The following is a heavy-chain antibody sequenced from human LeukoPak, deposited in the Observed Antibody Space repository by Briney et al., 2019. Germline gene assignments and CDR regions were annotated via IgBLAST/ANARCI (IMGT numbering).Heavy chain of an antibody. CDR2: IWNDGSNK. D-gene: IGHD3-16*01. V-gene: IGHV3-33*01. CDR1: GSTFNIIS. J-gene: IGHJ4*02. CDR3: ARGFEPFDY. Sequence: GMSLRPFCPLSGSTFNIISSTGCRQAPGKGLEWVAVIWNDGSNKYYADSVKGRFTISRDNSKDTLYLQMNSLRVEGPGVYHGARGFEPFDYWGQGTLVTVSS.